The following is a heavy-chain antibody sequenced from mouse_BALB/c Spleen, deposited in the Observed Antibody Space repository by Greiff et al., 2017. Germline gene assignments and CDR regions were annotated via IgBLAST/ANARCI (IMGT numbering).Heavy chain of an antibody. CDR2: ISSGGSYT. V-gene: IGHV5-6*01. Sequence: EVKLVESGGDLVKPGGSLKLSCAASGFTFSSYGMSWVRQTPDKRLEWVATISSGGSYTYYPDSVKGRFTISRDNAKNTLYLQMSSLKSEDTAMYYCARQVITTALDYWGQGTTLTVSS. D-gene: IGHD1-2*01. CDR3: ARQVITTALDY. J-gene: IGHJ2*01. CDR1: GFTFSSYG.